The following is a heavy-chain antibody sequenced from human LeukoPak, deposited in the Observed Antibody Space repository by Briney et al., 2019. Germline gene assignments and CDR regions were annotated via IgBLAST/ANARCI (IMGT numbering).Heavy chain of an antibody. CDR3: AKDVGKWESLHFFDY. Sequence: GSLRLSCAASGFTFSNAWMNWVRQAPGKGLEWVSAISGSGGSTYYADSVKGRFTISRDNSKNTLYLQMNSLRAEDTAVYYCAKDVGKWESLHFFDYWGQGTLVTVSS. CDR2: ISGSGGST. V-gene: IGHV3-23*01. CDR1: GFTFSNAW. D-gene: IGHD1-26*01. J-gene: IGHJ4*02.